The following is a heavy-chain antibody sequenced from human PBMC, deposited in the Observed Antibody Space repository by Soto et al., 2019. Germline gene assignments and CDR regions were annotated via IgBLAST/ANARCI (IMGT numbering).Heavy chain of an antibody. CDR1: GYTFTSYA. D-gene: IGHD6-19*01. Sequence: QVQLVQSGAEVKKPGASVKVSCKASGYTFTSYAMHWVRQAPGQRLEWMGWINAGNGNTKYSQKFQGRVTITRDTSASTAYMELSSLRSEDTAVYYCAILSSGWYAFNCWGQGTLVTVSS. CDR3: AILSSGWYAFNC. V-gene: IGHV1-3*01. CDR2: INAGNGNT. J-gene: IGHJ4*02.